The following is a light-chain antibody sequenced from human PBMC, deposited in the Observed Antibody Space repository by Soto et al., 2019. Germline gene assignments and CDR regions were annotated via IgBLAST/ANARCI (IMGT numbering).Light chain of an antibody. Sequence: DIQLTQSPYFLSASVGGRVTITCRASQGISGYVAWYQQKPGEAPKVLIYSTSTLQSGVPSRFSGSGSGTEFTLTISRLQPEDFPPYYCQHPTSHPFTFAAGSKADV. CDR3: QHPTSHPFT. J-gene: IGKJ3*01. CDR1: QGISGY. V-gene: IGKV1-9*01. CDR2: STS.